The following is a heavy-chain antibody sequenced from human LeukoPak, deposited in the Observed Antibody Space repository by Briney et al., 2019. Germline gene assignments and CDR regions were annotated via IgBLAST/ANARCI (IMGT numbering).Heavy chain of an antibody. D-gene: IGHD6-13*01. CDR2: IYSGGST. J-gene: IGHJ3*02. CDR3: ARDLRIAAVGSEGDAFDI. CDR1: GFTVSSNY. Sequence: TGGSLRLSCAASGFTVSSNYMSWVRQAPGKGLEWVSVIYSGGSTYYADSVKGRFTISRDNSKNTLYLQMNSLRAEDTAVYYCARDLRIAAVGSEGDAFDIWGQGTMVTVSS. V-gene: IGHV3-66*01.